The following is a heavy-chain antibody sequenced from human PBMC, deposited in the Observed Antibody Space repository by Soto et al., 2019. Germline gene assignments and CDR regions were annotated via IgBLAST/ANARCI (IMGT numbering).Heavy chain of an antibody. CDR3: ARDGSGVDFWDGPYYFDH. J-gene: IGHJ4*02. Sequence: QVQLQESGPRLVKPSETLSLTCTVSGGSISANYWSWIRQTPGKGLEWIGYVQYNGNTNYNPSLRSGVSKSIDPSTNQFSLRPNSVSAADTAVYYCARDGSGVDFWDGPYYFDHWGQGTLVTVSS. V-gene: IGHV4-59*01. CDR2: VQYNGNT. D-gene: IGHD3-3*01. CDR1: GGSISANY.